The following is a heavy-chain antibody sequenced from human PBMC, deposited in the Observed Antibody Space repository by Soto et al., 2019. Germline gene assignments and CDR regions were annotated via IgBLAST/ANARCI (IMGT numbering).Heavy chain of an antibody. CDR1: GGTFSSYA. V-gene: IGHV1-69*13. CDR2: IIPIFGTA. J-gene: IGHJ5*02. Sequence: SVKVSCKASGGTFSSYAISWVRQAPGQGLEWMGGIIPIFGTANYAQKYQGRVTITADESTSTAYMELSSLRSEDTAVYYCAREERAGIAAAGSWFDPWGQGTLVTVSS. D-gene: IGHD6-13*01. CDR3: AREERAGIAAAGSWFDP.